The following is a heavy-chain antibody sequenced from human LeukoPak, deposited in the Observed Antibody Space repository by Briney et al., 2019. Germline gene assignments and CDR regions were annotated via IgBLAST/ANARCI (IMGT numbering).Heavy chain of an antibody. J-gene: IGHJ4*02. V-gene: IGHV1-69*04. Sequence: SVKVSCKASGGTFSSYAISWVRQAPGQGLEWMGRIIPILGIANYAQKFQGRVTITADKSTSTAYMELSSLRSEDTAVYYCARDSRLWGFDYWGQGTLVTVSS. CDR3: ARDSRLWGFDY. CDR2: IIPILGIA. D-gene: IGHD5-18*01. CDR1: GGTFSSYA.